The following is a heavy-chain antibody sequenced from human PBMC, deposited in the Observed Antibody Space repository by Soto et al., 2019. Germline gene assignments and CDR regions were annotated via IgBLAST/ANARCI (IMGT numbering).Heavy chain of an antibody. J-gene: IGHJ4*02. D-gene: IGHD1-26*01. CDR2: INAGNGNT. V-gene: IGHV1-3*01. CDR3: ARIIVGATTGDY. Sequence: ASVKVSCKASGYTFTSYAMHWVRQAPGQRLEWMGWINAGNGNTKYSQKFQGRVTITRDTSASTAYMELSSLRSEDTAVYYCARIIVGATTGDYWGQGTLVTVSS. CDR1: GYTFTSYA.